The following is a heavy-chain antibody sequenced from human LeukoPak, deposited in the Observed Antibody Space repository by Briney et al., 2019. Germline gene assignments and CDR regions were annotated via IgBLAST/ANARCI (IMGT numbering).Heavy chain of an antibody. CDR2: ISAYNGNT. Sequence: GASVTVSCTASGYTFTIYGISWVRQAPGQGLEWMGWISAYNGNTNYAQKLQGRVTMTTDTSTSTAYMELRSLRSDDTAVYYCARDASSGLYGYWGQGTLVTVSS. CDR1: GYTFTIYG. J-gene: IGHJ4*02. V-gene: IGHV1-18*01. D-gene: IGHD6-19*01. CDR3: ARDASSGLYGY.